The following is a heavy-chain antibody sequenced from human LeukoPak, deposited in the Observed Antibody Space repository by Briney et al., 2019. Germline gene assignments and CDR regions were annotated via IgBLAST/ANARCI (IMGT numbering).Heavy chain of an antibody. CDR1: GYTFTSYY. Sequence: GASVKVSCKASGYTFTSYYMHWVRQAPGQGLEWMGWINPNSGGTNYAQKFQGRVTMTRDTSISTAYMELSRLRSDDTAVYYCAGAGAGTNRGYYYYYGMDVWGQGTTVTVSS. V-gene: IGHV1-2*02. J-gene: IGHJ6*02. CDR3: AGAGAGTNRGYYYYYGMDV. D-gene: IGHD6-19*01. CDR2: INPNSGGT.